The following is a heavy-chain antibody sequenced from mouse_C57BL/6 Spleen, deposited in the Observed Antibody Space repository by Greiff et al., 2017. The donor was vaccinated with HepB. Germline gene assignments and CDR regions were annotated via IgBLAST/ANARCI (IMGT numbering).Heavy chain of an antibody. V-gene: IGHV1-81*01. CDR2: IYPRSGNT. Sequence: QVQLQQSGAELARPGASVKLSCKASGYTFTSYGISWVKQRTGQGLEWIGEIYPRSGNTYYNEKFKGKATLTADKSSSTAYMELRSLTSEDSAVYFSARSDYGNYVGDDYAMDYGGKGTSVTVSS. J-gene: IGHJ4*01. D-gene: IGHD2-1*01. CDR1: GYTFTSYG. CDR3: ARSDYGNYVGDDYAMDY.